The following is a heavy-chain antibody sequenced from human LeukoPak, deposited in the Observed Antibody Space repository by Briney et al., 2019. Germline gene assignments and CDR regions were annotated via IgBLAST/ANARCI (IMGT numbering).Heavy chain of an antibody. CDR3: ARGSQLLWFGELWDWFDP. CDR2: ISYDGSNK. V-gene: IGHV3-30*04. Sequence: GGSLRLSCAASGFTFSSYAMHWVRQAPGKGLEWVAVISYDGSNKYYADSVKGRFTISRDNSKNTLYLQMNSLRAEDTAVYYCARGSQLLWFGELWDWFDPWGQGTLVTVSS. J-gene: IGHJ5*02. CDR1: GFTFSSYA. D-gene: IGHD3-10*01.